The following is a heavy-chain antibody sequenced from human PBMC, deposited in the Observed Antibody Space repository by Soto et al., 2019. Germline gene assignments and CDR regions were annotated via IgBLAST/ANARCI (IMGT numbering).Heavy chain of an antibody. J-gene: IGHJ4*02. CDR1: GFTFSSYG. CDR3: ASGDDFHY. Sequence: GGSLRLSCAASGFTFSSYGMHWVRQAPGKGLEWVAVISYDGSNKYYADSVKGRFTISRDNSKNTLYLQMNSLRAEDTAVYYCASGDDFHYWGQGTLVTVSS. V-gene: IGHV3-30*03. CDR2: ISYDGSNK.